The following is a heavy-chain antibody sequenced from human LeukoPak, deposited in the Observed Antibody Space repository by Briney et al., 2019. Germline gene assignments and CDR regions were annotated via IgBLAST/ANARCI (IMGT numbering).Heavy chain of an antibody. CDR2: IWYDGSNK. D-gene: IGHD3-22*01. CDR1: GFTFSSYG. CDR3: AKSSSGYLDY. V-gene: IGHV3-33*06. Sequence: GSLRLSCAASGFTFSSYGMHWVRQAPGKGLEWVAVIWYDGSNKYYADSVKGRFTISRDNSKNTLYLQMTSLRAEDTAVYYCAKSSSGYLDYWGQGTLVTVSS. J-gene: IGHJ4*02.